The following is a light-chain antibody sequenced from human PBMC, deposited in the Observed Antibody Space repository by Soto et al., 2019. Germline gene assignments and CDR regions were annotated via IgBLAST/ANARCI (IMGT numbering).Light chain of an antibody. J-gene: IGKJ1*01. CDR2: GAS. CDR1: QSIRHY. V-gene: IGKV1-5*01. Sequence: DIQMTQSPPTLSASVGDRVTITCRASQSIRHYLAWYQQMPGKAPKLLIYGASTLQSGVPSRFSGSGSGTEFTLTISSLQSDDLGTYFCQHHNSYSQTCGQGTKV. CDR3: QHHNSYSQT.